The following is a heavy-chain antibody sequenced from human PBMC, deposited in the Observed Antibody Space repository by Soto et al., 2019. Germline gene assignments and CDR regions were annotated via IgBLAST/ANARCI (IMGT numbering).Heavy chain of an antibody. V-gene: IGHV1-2*02. CDR1: GYTFTGYY. D-gene: IGHD2-15*01. CDR3: ARMGGYCSGGSYYSVYYYYGMDV. Sequence: ASVKVSCKASGYTFTGYYMHWVRQAPGQGLEWMGWINPNSGGTNYAQKFQGRVTMTRDTSISTAYMELSRLRSDDTAVYYCARMGGYCSGGSYYSVYYYYGMDVWGQGTTVTVSS. CDR2: INPNSGGT. J-gene: IGHJ6*02.